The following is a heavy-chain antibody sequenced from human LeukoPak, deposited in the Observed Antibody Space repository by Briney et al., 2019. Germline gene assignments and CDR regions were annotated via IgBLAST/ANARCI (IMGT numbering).Heavy chain of an antibody. CDR3: ARGLTYYFDSSGYYVTDAFDI. V-gene: IGHV4-59*01. Sequence: SETLSLTCTVSGGSISSYYWSWIRQSPGKGLEWIGYIYYGGSTDYNPSLKSRVTISKDTSKTQFSLRLSSVTAADTAVYYCARGLTYYFDSSGYYVTDAFDIWGQGTMVTVSS. CDR1: GGSISSYY. J-gene: IGHJ3*02. CDR2: IYYGGST. D-gene: IGHD3-22*01.